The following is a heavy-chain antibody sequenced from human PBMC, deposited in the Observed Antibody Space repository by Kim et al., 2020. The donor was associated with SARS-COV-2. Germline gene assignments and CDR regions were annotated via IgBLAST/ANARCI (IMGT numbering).Heavy chain of an antibody. J-gene: IGHJ3*02. Sequence: SQTLSLTCAISGDSVSSNSAAWNWIRQSPSRGLEWLGRTYYRSKWYNDYAVSVKSRITINPDTSKNQFSLQLNSVTPEDTAVYYCARVGGYYDSSGYYDAFDIWGQGTMVTVSS. CDR1: GDSVSSNSAA. V-gene: IGHV6-1*01. D-gene: IGHD3-22*01. CDR2: TYYRSKWYN. CDR3: ARVGGYYDSSGYYDAFDI.